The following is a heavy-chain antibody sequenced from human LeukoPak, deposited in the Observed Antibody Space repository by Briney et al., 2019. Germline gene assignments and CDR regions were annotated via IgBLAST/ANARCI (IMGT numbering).Heavy chain of an antibody. V-gene: IGHV3-74*01. CDR3: ARAPSEVGGYYPEYFRH. J-gene: IGHJ1*01. Sequence: GSLRLSCAASGFTFSSYWMHWVRQAPGKGLVWVSRIKSDGSTNYADSVKGRFTISRDNAKNTVSLQMNSLRAEDTGVYYCARAPSEVGGYYPEYFRHWGQGTLVTVSS. CDR2: IKSDGST. CDR1: GFTFSSYW. D-gene: IGHD3-22*01.